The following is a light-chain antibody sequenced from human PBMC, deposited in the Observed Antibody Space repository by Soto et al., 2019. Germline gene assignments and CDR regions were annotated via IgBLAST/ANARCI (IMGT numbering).Light chain of an antibody. CDR2: DVS. CDR3: SSYTCSSTLDVV. CDR1: SSDVGGYNY. J-gene: IGLJ2*01. V-gene: IGLV2-14*01. Sequence: QSVLTQPASVSGSPGQSITISCTGTSSDVGGYNYVSWYQQHPGKAPKLMIYDVSNRPSGVSNRFSGSKSGNTASLTISGLQAEDEADYYCSSYTCSSTLDVVFGGGTKLTVL.